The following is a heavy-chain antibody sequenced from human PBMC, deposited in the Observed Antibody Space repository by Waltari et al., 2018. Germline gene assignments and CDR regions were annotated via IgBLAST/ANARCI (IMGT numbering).Heavy chain of an antibody. D-gene: IGHD3-3*01. J-gene: IGHJ6*02. V-gene: IGHV4-38-2*02. CDR1: GYSISSGYY. CDR2: LYHSGRT. CDR3: ARDLTDDYDFWSGYRDYGMDV. Sequence: QVQLQESGPGLAKPSETLSLTCAVLGYSISSGYYWGWIRHPPGQGLGWIGSLYHSGRTYYNPSLKSRVTISVDTSKSQFSLKLGSVTAADTAVYYCARDLTDDYDFWSGYRDYGMDVWGQGTTVTVSS.